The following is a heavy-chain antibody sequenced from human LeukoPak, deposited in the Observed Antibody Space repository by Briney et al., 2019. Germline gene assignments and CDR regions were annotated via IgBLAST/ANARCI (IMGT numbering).Heavy chain of an antibody. CDR2: IYHSGST. Sequence: PSETLSLTCTVSGGSISSGGYYWSWIRQPPGKGLEWIGYIYHSGSTYYNPSLKSRVTISVDRSKNQFSLKLSSVTAADTAVYYCARDNSGSYYSYFQHWGQGTLVTVSS. D-gene: IGHD1-26*01. CDR3: ARDNSGSYYSYFQH. V-gene: IGHV4-30-2*01. CDR1: GGSISSGGYY. J-gene: IGHJ1*01.